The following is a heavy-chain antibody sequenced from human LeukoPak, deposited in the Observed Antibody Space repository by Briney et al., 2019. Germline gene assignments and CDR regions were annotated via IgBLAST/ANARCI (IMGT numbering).Heavy chain of an antibody. Sequence: AGSLRLSCTASGFTISNFGMHWVRQAPGRGLEWVAFIRYDGSIIYYTDSVKGRFTISRDNSKNMLYLQMNSLRAEDTAVYYCGKALRTGMFRGVIDYWGQGTPVTVSS. CDR2: IRYDGSII. V-gene: IGHV3-30*02. J-gene: IGHJ4*02. D-gene: IGHD3-10*01. CDR1: GFTISNFG. CDR3: GKALRTGMFRGVIDY.